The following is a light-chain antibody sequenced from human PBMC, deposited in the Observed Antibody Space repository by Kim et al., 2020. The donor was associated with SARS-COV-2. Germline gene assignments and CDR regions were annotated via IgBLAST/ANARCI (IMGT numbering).Light chain of an antibody. J-gene: IGLJ3*02. CDR2: NDT. V-gene: IGLV3-21*04. Sequence: SYELTQPPSLSVAPGKRPTMTGGGDNIATKTVHWYQQKPGQAPVVIIHNDTDRPSGIPERFSGSNSGNTANLTISRVAGGDEAEYYCQVWDSSSDHLVFGGGTRLTV. CDR1: NIATKT. CDR3: QVWDSSSDHLV.